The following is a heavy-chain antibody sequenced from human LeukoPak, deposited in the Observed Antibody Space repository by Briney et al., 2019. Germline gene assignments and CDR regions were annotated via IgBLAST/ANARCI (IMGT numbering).Heavy chain of an antibody. CDR3: ASGFASYYYMDV. V-gene: IGHV4-61*05. CDR1: GGSISSSSYY. Sequence: PSETLSLTCTVSGGSISSSSYYWGWIRQPPGEGLGWIGYIYYSGSTNYNPSLKSRVTISVDTSKNQFSLKLSSVTAADTAVYYCASGFASYYYMDVWGKGTTVTISS. CDR2: IYYSGST. J-gene: IGHJ6*03. D-gene: IGHD2-21*01.